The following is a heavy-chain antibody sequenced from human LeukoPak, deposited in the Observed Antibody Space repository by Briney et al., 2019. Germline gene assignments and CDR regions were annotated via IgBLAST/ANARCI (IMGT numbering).Heavy chain of an antibody. CDR2: ISSSSNTI. J-gene: IGHJ3*02. D-gene: IGHD1-26*01. Sequence: GGSLRLSCVASGFTFSGYNMIWVRQAPGKGLEYVSYISSSSNTIYYTDSVKGRFTISRDNTKSSLYLQMNSLRDEDTAMYYCARATYSGTCSGAFDIWGQGTLVTVSS. CDR1: GFTFSGYN. CDR3: ARATYSGTCSGAFDI. V-gene: IGHV3-48*02.